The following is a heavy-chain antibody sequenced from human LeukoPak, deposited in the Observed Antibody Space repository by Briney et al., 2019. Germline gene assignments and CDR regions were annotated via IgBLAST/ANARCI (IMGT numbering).Heavy chain of an antibody. J-gene: IGHJ4*02. CDR3: ARSPFTMIVDY. CDR1: GYTFTSYA. D-gene: IGHD3-22*01. Sequence: ASVKVSCKASGYTFTSYAMHWVRQAPGQRLEWMGWINVGCGNTKYSQKFQGRVTITRDTSASTAYMELSSLRSEDTAVYYCARSPFTMIVDYWGQGTLVTVSS. CDR2: INVGCGNT. V-gene: IGHV1-3*01.